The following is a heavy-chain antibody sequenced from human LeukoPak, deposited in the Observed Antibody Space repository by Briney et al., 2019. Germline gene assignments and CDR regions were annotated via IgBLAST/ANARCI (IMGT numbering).Heavy chain of an antibody. D-gene: IGHD3-10*01. J-gene: IGHJ6*03. Sequence: PSETLSLTCTVSGGSISSSSYYWGWIRQPPGKGLEWIGSIYYSGSTYYNPSLKSRVTMSVDTSKNQFSLKLSSVTAADTAVYYCARDHGYYGSGNFYYYYYMDVWGKGTTVTISS. CDR3: ARDHGYYGSGNFYYYYYMDV. V-gene: IGHV4-39*07. CDR2: IYYSGST. CDR1: GGSISSSSYY.